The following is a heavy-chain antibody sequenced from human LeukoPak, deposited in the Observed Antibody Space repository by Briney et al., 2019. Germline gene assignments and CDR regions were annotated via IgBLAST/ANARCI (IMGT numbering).Heavy chain of an antibody. CDR2: ISAYNGNT. Sequence: ASVKVSCKASGYTFTSYAMNWVRQAPGQGLEWMGWISAYNGNTNYAQKLQGRVTMTTDTSTSTAYMELRSLRSDDTAVYYCAREVNGGVVDYWGQGTLVTVSS. CDR1: GYTFTSYA. V-gene: IGHV1-18*01. J-gene: IGHJ4*02. CDR3: AREVNGGVVDY. D-gene: IGHD2-2*01.